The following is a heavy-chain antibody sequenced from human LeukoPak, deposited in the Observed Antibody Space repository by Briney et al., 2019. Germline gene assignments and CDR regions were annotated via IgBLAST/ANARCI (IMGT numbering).Heavy chain of an antibody. CDR1: GGSISSSY. CDR2: IYYSGST. J-gene: IGHJ6*03. D-gene: IGHD1-14*01. V-gene: IGHV4-59*01. Sequence: KPSETLSLTCTVSGGSISSSYWTWIRQPPGKGLEWIGYIYYSGSTNYNPSLKSRVTISVDTSKNQFSLNLSSVTAADTAVYYCASAIAEDFYYYYMDVWGKGTTVTASS. CDR3: ASAIAEDFYYYYMDV.